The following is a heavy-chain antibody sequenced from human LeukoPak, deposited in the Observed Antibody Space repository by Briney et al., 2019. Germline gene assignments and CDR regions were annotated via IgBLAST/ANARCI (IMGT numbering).Heavy chain of an antibody. V-gene: IGHV3-21*01. CDR3: TKTDGHSYSFPH. CDR2: ISGDLRYI. J-gene: IGHJ1*01. Sequence: GGSLRLSCAASGFTFSSNSINWVRQAPGKGLEWVSSISGDLRYISYADSVKGRFTITRDNAKTSVFLQVNSLRAEDTAVYYCTKTDGHSYSFPHWGQGTLVTVSS. D-gene: IGHD5-18*01. CDR1: GFTFSSNS.